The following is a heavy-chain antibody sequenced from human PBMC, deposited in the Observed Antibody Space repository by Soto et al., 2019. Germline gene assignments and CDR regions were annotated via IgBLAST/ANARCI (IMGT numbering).Heavy chain of an antibody. D-gene: IGHD6-13*01. CDR3: ERGLLAAGGLDA. V-gene: IGHV3-13*01. Sequence: EVQLVESGGGLVQPGGSLRLSCAASGFTFSSYAMHWVRQATGEGREWVSGIETAGDTFYLGSVKGRFTISRENAKNSWYLQMELLSAGDTAVYYCERGLLAAGGLDAWGQGTTVTVSS. CDR2: IETAGDT. J-gene: IGHJ6*02. CDR1: GFTFSSYA.